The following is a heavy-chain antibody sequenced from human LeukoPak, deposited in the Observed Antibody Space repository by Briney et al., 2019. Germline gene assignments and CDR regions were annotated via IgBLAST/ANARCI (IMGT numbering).Heavy chain of an antibody. V-gene: IGHV4-39*01. CDR1: GGSISSSSYY. Sequence: MASETLSLTCTVSGGSISSSSYYWGWIRQPPGKGLEWIGSIYFSGNTYYNPSLKTRATISIDTSKNQFSLKLTSVTAADTAIFYCASGYFVHTFDFWGQGTLVTVSS. CDR3: ASGYFVHTFDF. J-gene: IGHJ4*02. CDR2: IYFSGNT. D-gene: IGHD2-2*03.